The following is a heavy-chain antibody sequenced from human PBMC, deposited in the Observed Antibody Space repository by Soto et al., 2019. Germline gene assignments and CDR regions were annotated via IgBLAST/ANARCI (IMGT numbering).Heavy chain of an antibody. V-gene: IGHV3-33*01. CDR3: ARDRVVVVAATVYYYGMDV. Sequence: QVQLVESGGGVVQPGRSLRLSCAASGFTFSSYGMHWVRQAPGKGLEWVAVIWYDGSNKYYADSVKGRFTISRDNSKTTLYMHMNRLRAEDRAVYYCARDRVVVVAATVYYYGMDVWGQGTKVTVSS. J-gene: IGHJ6*02. CDR1: GFTFSSYG. CDR2: IWYDGSNK. D-gene: IGHD2-15*01.